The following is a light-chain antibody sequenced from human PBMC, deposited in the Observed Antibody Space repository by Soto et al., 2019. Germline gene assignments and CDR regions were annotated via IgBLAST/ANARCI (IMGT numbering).Light chain of an antibody. CDR1: QSVSSTY. CDR2: AAS. J-gene: IGKJ5*01. CDR3: QQYVAGSLLS. Sequence: EIVLTQSPGTLSLSPGERATLSCRASQSVSSTYLAWCQQKPGQAPRLLIYAASTRATGIPARFSGSGSGTDFTLSISRLEPEDFALYYCQQYVAGSLLSFGRGTRLEI. V-gene: IGKV3-20*01.